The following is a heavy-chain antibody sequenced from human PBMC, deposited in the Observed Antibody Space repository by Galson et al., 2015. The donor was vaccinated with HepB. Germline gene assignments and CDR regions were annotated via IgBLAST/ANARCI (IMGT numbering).Heavy chain of an antibody. CDR3: AKMTIGRHAFDI. V-gene: IGHV3-9*01. Sequence: SLRLSCAASGFTFDDYAMNWVRQAPGKGLEWVSGISWNSGSIGYADSVKGRFTISRDNAKNSLYLQMNSLRAEDTALYYCAKMTIGRHAFDIWGQGTMVTVSS. D-gene: IGHD3-3*01. CDR2: ISWNSGSI. CDR1: GFTFDDYA. J-gene: IGHJ3*02.